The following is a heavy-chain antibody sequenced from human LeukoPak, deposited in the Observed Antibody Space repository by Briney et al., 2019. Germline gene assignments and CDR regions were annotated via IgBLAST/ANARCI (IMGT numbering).Heavy chain of an antibody. CDR2: IDYRGNT. CDR1: GDSITSNHYY. V-gene: IGHV4-39*01. D-gene: IGHD3-3*01. CDR3: ARHLFNYYYYYMDV. Sequence: SETLSLTCTVSGDSITSNHYYWGWIRQPPGRGLEWIGSIDYRGNTYYNASLKTRVTISIDTSKNQFSLSLSSVTAADTALYYCARHLFNYYYYYMDVWGEGTTLAVSS. J-gene: IGHJ6*03.